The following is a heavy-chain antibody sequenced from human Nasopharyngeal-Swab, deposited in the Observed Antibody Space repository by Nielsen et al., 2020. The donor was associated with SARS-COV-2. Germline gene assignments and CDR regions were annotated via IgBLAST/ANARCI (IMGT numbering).Heavy chain of an antibody. J-gene: IGHJ3*02. D-gene: IGHD3-10*01. Sequence: SETLSLTCTVSGGSISTYYWSWIRQPPGKGLEWIGYIYFSGSTNYNPSLKSRVTISVDPSKNQFSLKLTSVTAADTAVYYCARPSGGGDAFDIWGQGKMVTVSS. CDR1: GGSISTYY. V-gene: IGHV4-59*13. CDR2: IYFSGST. CDR3: ARPSGGGDAFDI.